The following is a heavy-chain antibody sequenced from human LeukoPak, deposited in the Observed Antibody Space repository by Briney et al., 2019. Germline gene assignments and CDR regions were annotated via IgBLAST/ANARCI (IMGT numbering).Heavy chain of an antibody. CDR3: ARDLHGSGTWDWFDP. D-gene: IGHD3-10*01. CDR1: GGSISSYY. V-gene: IGHV4-4*07. J-gene: IGHJ5*02. CDR2: IYTSGNT. Sequence: SETLSLTCTVCGGSISSYYWRWIRQPAGKGLEWIGRIYTSGNTNYNPSLKSRVTMSVDTSKNQFSLKLSSVTAAYTAVYYCARDLHGSGTWDWFDPWGQGTLVTVSS.